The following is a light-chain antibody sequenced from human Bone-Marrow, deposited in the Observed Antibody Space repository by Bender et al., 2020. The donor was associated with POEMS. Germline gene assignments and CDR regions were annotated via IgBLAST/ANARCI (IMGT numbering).Light chain of an antibody. V-gene: IGLV2-14*03. Sequence: QSALTQPASVSGSPGQSITISCSGTSSDVGGYNFVSWYQHHPGKAPKLIIYDVSHRPSGLSNRFSGSKSGSTASLTISGLQAEDEADYYCAVWDDSLNGWVFGGGTKLTVL. CDR3: AVWDDSLNGWV. J-gene: IGLJ3*02. CDR1: SSDVGGYNF. CDR2: DVS.